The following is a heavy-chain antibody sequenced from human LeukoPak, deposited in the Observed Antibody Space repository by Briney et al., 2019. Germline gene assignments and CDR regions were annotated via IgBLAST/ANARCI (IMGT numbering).Heavy chain of an antibody. J-gene: IGHJ4*02. CDR3: ASSVSGYSGYDYEESEGYFDY. CDR1: GFTFRDYA. CDR2: ISGSGGST. Sequence: GGSLRLSCAASGFTFRDYAMSWVRQAPGKGLEWVSAISGSGGSTYYADSVKGRFTISRDNSKNTLYLQMNSLRSEDTAVYYCASSVSGYSGYDYEESEGYFDYWGQGTLVTVSS. V-gene: IGHV3-23*01. D-gene: IGHD5-12*01.